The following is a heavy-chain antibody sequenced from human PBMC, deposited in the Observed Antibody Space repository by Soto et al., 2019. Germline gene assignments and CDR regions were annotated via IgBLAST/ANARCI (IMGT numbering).Heavy chain of an antibody. V-gene: IGHV3-30*04. CDR2: ISYDGSNK. CDR3: ARKYSSSNPVDY. Sequence: GGSLRLSCAASGFTFSGYAMHWVRQAPGKGLEWVAVISYDGSNKYYADSVKGRFTISRDNSKNTLYLQMNSLRAEDTAVYYCARKYSSSNPVDYWGQGTLVTVSS. CDR1: GFTFSGYA. D-gene: IGHD6-6*01. J-gene: IGHJ4*02.